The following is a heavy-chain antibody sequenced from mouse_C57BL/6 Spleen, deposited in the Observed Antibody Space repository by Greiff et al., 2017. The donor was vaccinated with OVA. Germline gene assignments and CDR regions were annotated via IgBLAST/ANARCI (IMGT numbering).Heavy chain of an antibody. V-gene: IGHV1-64*01. J-gene: IGHJ3*01. Sequence: VQLQQSGAELVKPGASVKLSCKASGYTFTSYWMHWVKQRPGQGLEWIGMIHPNSGSTNYNEKFKSKATLTVDKSSSTAYMQLSSLTSEDSAVYYCARGEGIYDYGSSPAWFAYWGQGTLVTVSA. CDR2: IHPNSGST. CDR3: ARGEGIYDYGSSPAWFAY. CDR1: GYTFTSYW. D-gene: IGHD1-1*01.